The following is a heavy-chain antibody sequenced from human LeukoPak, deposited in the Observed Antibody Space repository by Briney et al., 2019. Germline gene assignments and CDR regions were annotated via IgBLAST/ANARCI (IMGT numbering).Heavy chain of an antibody. D-gene: IGHD6-25*01. CDR2: ISSSGSNT. CDR1: EFTLSSYA. Sequence: GGSLRLSCAASEFTLSSYALSWVRQAPGKGLGWVSSISSSGSNTFYADSVKGRFTISRDNSKNTLYLQMNGLRAEDTAVYYCAREGAAAEDVNWFDPWGQGTLVTVSS. J-gene: IGHJ5*02. CDR3: AREGAAAEDVNWFDP. V-gene: IGHV3-23*01.